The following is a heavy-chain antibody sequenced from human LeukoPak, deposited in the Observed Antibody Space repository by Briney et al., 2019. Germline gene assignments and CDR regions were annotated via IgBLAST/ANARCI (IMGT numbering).Heavy chain of an antibody. CDR2: CNPEDGET. D-gene: IGHD2-15*01. CDR3: ATDPVGYCSGNGCNSVDY. Sequence: ASVKVSCKVSGYTLTELCMHWVRQAPGKGLEWMGGCNPEDGETIYAQKFQGRLTMTEDTSTDTAYMELSSLRSNDTAVYYCATDPVGYCSGNGCNSVDYWGQGTLVTVSS. V-gene: IGHV1-24*01. CDR1: GYTLTELC. J-gene: IGHJ4*02.